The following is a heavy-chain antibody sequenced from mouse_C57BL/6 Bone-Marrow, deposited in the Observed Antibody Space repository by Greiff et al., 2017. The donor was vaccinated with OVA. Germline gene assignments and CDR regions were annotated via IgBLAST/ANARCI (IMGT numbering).Heavy chain of an antibody. CDR1: GYTFTSYW. J-gene: IGHJ1*03. D-gene: IGHD1-1*01. CDR3: ARTLLRGYFDV. Sequence: QVQLQQPGAELVKPGASVKLSCKASGYTFTSYWMHWVKQRPGRGPEWIGRIYPNSGGTKYNEKFKGKATLTVDKPSSTAYMQLSSLTSEDSAVYYCARTLLRGYFDVWGTGTTVTVSS. CDR2: IYPNSGGT. V-gene: IGHV1-72*01.